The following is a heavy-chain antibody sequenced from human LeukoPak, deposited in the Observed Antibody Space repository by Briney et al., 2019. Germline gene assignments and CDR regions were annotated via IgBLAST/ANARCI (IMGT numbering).Heavy chain of an antibody. CDR3: AKDKGGATRTYYFDY. CDR1: GSTFSSYG. J-gene: IGHJ4*02. D-gene: IGHD1-26*01. Sequence: GGSLRLSCAASGSTFSSYGMHWVRQAPGKGLEWVAFIRYDGSNKYYADSVKGRFTISRDNSKNTLYLQMNSLRAEDTAVYYCAKDKGGATRTYYFDYWGQGTLVTVSS. CDR2: IRYDGSNK. V-gene: IGHV3-30*02.